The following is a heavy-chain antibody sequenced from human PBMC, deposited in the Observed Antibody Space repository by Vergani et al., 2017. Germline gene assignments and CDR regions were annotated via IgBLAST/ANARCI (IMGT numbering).Heavy chain of an antibody. CDR1: GFTFDDYA. Sequence: EVQLVESGGVVVQPGGSLRLSCAASGFTFDDYAMHWVRQAPGKGLKWVSLISWDGGSTYYADSVKGRFTISRDNSKNSLSLQMNSLRPEDTAVYYCAKVARYCSSSRCHTSYFDYWGQGTLVTVSS. CDR3: AKVARYCSSSRCHTSYFDY. CDR2: ISWDGGST. D-gene: IGHD2-2*02. J-gene: IGHJ4*02. V-gene: IGHV3-43*01.